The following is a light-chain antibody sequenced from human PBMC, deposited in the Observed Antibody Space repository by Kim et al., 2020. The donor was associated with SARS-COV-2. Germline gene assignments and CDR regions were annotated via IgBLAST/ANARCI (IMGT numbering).Light chain of an antibody. Sequence: SPGERAHPSCRASPSIRSKLAWYHQKPGQAPRLLIYDASPRATGIPARFSGSGSGTEFTLSISSLQSEDFAVYFCQQYNDWPPLTFGGGTKVDIK. CDR1: PSIRSK. CDR3: QQYNDWPPLT. CDR2: DAS. J-gene: IGKJ4*01. V-gene: IGKV3-15*01.